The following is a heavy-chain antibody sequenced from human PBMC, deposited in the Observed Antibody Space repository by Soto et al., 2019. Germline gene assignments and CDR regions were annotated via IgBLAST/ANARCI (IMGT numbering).Heavy chain of an antibody. CDR3: AKDIHYIWGSYRSGPPDDAFDI. J-gene: IGHJ3*02. CDR2: ISGSGGST. CDR1: GFTFSSYA. Sequence: GSLRLSCAASGFTFSSYAMSWVRQAPGKGLEWVSAISGSGGSTYYADSVKGRFTISRDNSKNTLYLQMNSLRAEDTAVYYCAKDIHYIWGSYRSGPPDDAFDIWGQGTMVTVSS. D-gene: IGHD3-16*02. V-gene: IGHV3-23*01.